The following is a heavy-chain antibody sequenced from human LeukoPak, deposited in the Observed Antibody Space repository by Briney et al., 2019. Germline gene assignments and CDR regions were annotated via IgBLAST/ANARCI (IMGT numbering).Heavy chain of an antibody. V-gene: IGHV4-34*01. CDR1: GGSFSGYY. D-gene: IGHD6-13*01. J-gene: IGHJ6*02. CDR3: ARGNGAARLYYYYGMDV. Sequence: SETLSLTCAVYGGSFSGYYWSWIRQPPGKGLEWIGEINHRGSTNYNPSLKSRVTISVDTSKNQFSLKLSSVTAADTAVYYCARGNGAARLYYYYGMDVWGQGTTVTVSS. CDR2: INHRGST.